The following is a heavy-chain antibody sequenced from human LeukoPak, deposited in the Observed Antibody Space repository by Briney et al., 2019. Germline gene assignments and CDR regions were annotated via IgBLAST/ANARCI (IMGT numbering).Heavy chain of an antibody. CDR2: INHSGST. J-gene: IGHJ4*02. CDR3: ARGVGLTQGGTFDY. CDR1: GGSFSGYY. Sequence: SETLSLTCAVYGGSFSGYYWSWIRQPPGKGLEWIGEINHSGSTNYNPSLKSRVTISVDTSKNQLSLKLSSVTAADTAVYYCARGVGLTQGGTFDYWGQGTLVSVSS. D-gene: IGHD1-1*01. V-gene: IGHV4-34*01.